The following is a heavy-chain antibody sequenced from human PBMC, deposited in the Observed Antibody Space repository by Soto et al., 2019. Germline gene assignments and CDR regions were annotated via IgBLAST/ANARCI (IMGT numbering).Heavy chain of an antibody. V-gene: IGHV1-69*06. CDR3: ARESGYCTNGVCYTEDY. CDR1: GGTFSSYA. Sequence: QVQLVQSGAEVKKPGSSVKVSCKASGGTFSSYAISWVRQAPGQGLEWMGGIIPIFGTANYAQKFQGRVTITADKSTSTAYMELSSLRSEDTDVYYCARESGYCTNGVCYTEDYWGQGTLVTVSS. D-gene: IGHD2-8*01. J-gene: IGHJ4*02. CDR2: IIPIFGTA.